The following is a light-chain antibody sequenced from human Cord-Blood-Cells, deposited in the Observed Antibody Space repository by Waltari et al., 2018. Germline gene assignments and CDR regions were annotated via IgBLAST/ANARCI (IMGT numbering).Light chain of an antibody. V-gene: IGKV3-20*01. CDR1: QSVSSSY. CDR3: QQYGSSWT. Sequence: EIVLPQPPGTLSLSPGERATLSCRASQSVSSSYLAWYQQKPGQAPRLLIYGASSRATGIPDRFSGSGSGTDFTLTISRLEPEDFAVYYCQQYGSSWTFGQGTKVEIK. CDR2: GAS. J-gene: IGKJ1*01.